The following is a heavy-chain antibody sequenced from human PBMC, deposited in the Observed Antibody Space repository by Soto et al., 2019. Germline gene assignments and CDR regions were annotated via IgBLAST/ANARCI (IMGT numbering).Heavy chain of an antibody. CDR2: ISVSSSYI. J-gene: IGHJ6*02. Sequence: EVPLVESGGGLVRPGGSLRLSCVASRSAFSSYSISWVRQAPGKGLEWVSSISVSSSYIYYAASVKGRFIISRDNDATSVYLQMKNLRADDTAVYYCATIQRSGQRWGMDVWGQGTTVIVSS. D-gene: IGHD6-19*01. V-gene: IGHV3-21*01. CDR1: RSAFSSYS. CDR3: ATIQRSGQRWGMDV.